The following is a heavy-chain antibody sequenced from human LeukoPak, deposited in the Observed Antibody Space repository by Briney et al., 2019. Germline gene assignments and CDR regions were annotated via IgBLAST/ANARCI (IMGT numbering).Heavy chain of an antibody. Sequence: GGSLRLSCVASGFMFSSYGMHWVRQAPGKGLEWVALISYDGSIKKYADSVKGRFTISRDNSKNTLYLQMNSLRAEDTAVYYCAKDHGGYSGYDGYWGQGTLVTVSS. CDR2: ISYDGSIK. D-gene: IGHD5-12*01. CDR3: AKDHGGYSGYDGY. V-gene: IGHV3-30*18. J-gene: IGHJ4*02. CDR1: GFMFSSYG.